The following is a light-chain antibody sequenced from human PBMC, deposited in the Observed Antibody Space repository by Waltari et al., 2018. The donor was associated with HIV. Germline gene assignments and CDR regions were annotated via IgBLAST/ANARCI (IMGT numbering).Light chain of an antibody. CDR3: SSYSSSTSPWV. CDR1: SSDVGDYDY. Sequence: HSALTQPASVSGSPGQSITISCTGSSSDVGDYDYVSWYQQHPGKAPKLLSYDVSERPSGVSNRFSGSKSGNTASLTISGLQAEDEAEYYCSSYSSSTSPWVFGGGTKLTVL. V-gene: IGLV2-14*03. CDR2: DVS. J-gene: IGLJ3*02.